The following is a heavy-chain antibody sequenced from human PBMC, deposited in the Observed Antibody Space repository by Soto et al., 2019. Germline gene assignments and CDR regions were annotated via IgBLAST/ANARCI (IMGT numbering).Heavy chain of an antibody. CDR2: ISYDGSNK. CDR3: AKAPNFWSRYYTRSYRDSYYYYGMDV. CDR1: GFTFSSYG. V-gene: IGHV3-30*18. D-gene: IGHD3-3*01. J-gene: IGHJ6*02. Sequence: QVQLVESGGGVVQPGRSLRLSCAASGFTFSSYGMHWVRQAPGKGLEWVAVISYDGSNKYYADSVKGRFTISRDNSKNTLYLQMNSLRAEDTAVYYCAKAPNFWSRYYTRSYRDSYYYYGMDVWGQGTTVTVSS.